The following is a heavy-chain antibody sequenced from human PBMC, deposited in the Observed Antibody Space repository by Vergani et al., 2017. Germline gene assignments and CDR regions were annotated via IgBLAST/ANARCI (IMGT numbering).Heavy chain of an antibody. D-gene: IGHD2-15*01. J-gene: IGHJ6*02. Sequence: QVQLQQWGAGLLKPSETLSLTCAVYGGSFSGHYWSWIRQPPGKGLEWIGEINHSGSTNYNPSLKSRVTISVDTSKNQFSLKLSSVTAADTAVYYCAREGYCSGGSCQLYYYYYGMDVWGQGTTVTVSS. V-gene: IGHV4-34*01. CDR3: AREGYCSGGSCQLYYYYYGMDV. CDR2: INHSGST. CDR1: GGSFSGHY.